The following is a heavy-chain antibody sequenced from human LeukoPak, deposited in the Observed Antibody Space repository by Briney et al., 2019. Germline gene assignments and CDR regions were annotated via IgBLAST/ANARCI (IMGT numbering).Heavy chain of an antibody. CDR3: ETKQSLAPLPEL. J-gene: IGHJ1*01. V-gene: IGHV3-74*01. Sequence: GGSLRLSCAASGFTFSKYGMLWVRQAPGKGLESVSRINTDGPVTTYADSVKGRFTVSRDNADNTMFLQMNSVRDEDTAVYYYETKQSLAPLPELWGQGTPVTVSS. CDR2: INTDGPVT. CDR1: GFTFSKYG. D-gene: IGHD6-19*01.